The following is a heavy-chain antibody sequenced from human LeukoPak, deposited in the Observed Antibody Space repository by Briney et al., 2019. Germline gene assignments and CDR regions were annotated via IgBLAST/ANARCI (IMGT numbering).Heavy chain of an antibody. Sequence: PGGSLRLSCAASGFTFSGSAMHWVRQASGKGLEWVGRIRSKANSYATAYAASVKGRFTISRDDSKNTAYLQMNSLKTEDTAVYYCTSSGSYVRADYWGQGTLVTVSS. D-gene: IGHD1-26*01. V-gene: IGHV3-73*01. CDR3: TSSGSYVRADY. CDR2: IRSKANSYAT. CDR1: GFTFSGSA. J-gene: IGHJ4*02.